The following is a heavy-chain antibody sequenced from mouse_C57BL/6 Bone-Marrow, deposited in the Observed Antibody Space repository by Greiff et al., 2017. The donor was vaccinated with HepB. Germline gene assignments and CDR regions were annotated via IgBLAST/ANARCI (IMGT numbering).Heavy chain of an antibody. V-gene: IGHV14-3*01. CDR3: ARYVSFDVYYFDY. Sequence: VQLQQSGAELVRPGASVKLSCTASGFNIKDDYMHWVKQRPEQGLEWIGRIDPANGNTKYAPKFQGKATITADTSSNTAYLQLSSLTSEDTAIYDCARYVSFDVYYFDYWGQGTTLTVSS. CDR1: GFNIKDDY. D-gene: IGHD2-3*01. J-gene: IGHJ2*01. CDR2: IDPANGNT.